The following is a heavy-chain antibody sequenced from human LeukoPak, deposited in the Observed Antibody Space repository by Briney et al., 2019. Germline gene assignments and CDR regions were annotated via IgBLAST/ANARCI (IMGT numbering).Heavy chain of an antibody. CDR2: INPNTGNT. CDR1: QYTFTSYD. Sequence: ASVKVSCKASQYTFTSYDINWVRQAPGQGLEWMGWINPNTGNTDYAQKFKGRITMTRNTSISTAYMELSSLGSEDTAVYYCARLSETPGYYDTRRYHFLGYGGERTRVTLSS. J-gene: IGHJ4*02. CDR3: ARLSETPGYYDTRRYHFLGY. D-gene: IGHD3-22*01. V-gene: IGHV1-8*01.